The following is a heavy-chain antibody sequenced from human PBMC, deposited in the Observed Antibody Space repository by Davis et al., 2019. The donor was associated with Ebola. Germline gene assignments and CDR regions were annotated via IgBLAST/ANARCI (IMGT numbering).Heavy chain of an antibody. CDR2: IRVRSIT. V-gene: IGHV3-23*01. CDR1: GFIFSSYA. CDR3: AKVHPPTTVNTGWFDP. Sequence: PGGSLRLSCAASGFIFSSYAMSWVRQAPGKGLEWVSSIRVRSITYHADYVKGRFTISRDNSKNTLYLQMNSLRAEDTAVYYCAKVHPPTTVNTGWFDPWGQGTLVTVSS. D-gene: IGHD4-17*01. J-gene: IGHJ5*02.